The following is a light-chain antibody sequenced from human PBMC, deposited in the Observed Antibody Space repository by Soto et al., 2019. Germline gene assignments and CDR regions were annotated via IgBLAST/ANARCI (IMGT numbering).Light chain of an antibody. J-gene: IGKJ4*01. CDR1: QSVSSSY. V-gene: IGKV3D-7*01. Sequence: PVQRLTLSCSARQSVSSSYLPWYQQKPGQAPRLLIYGASTSSSVIPAICSGSSSRTDLTLTISSLQPEDSAVYYCQEGTYWPAFGGGTKVDI. CDR3: QEGTYWPA. CDR2: GAS.